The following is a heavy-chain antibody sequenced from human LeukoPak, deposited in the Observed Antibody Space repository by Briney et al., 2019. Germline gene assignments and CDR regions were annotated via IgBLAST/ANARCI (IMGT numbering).Heavy chain of an antibody. J-gene: IGHJ3*02. Sequence: GGSLRLSCAASGFTFTSYAMNWVRQAPGKGLEWVSAIRGDGETTYYADSVKGRFTISRDNSKNTLYLQMSSLRAEDTAVYYCVKDYGTAYAFDIWGQGTMVTVSS. CDR3: VKDYGTAYAFDI. V-gene: IGHV3-23*01. D-gene: IGHD4-17*01. CDR1: GFTFTSYA. CDR2: IRGDGETT.